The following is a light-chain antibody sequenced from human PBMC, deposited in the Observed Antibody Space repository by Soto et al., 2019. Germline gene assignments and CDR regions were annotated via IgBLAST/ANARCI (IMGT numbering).Light chain of an antibody. CDR3: QQYNSWPLT. J-gene: IGKJ4*01. V-gene: IGKV3-20*01. CDR2: GAS. CDR1: QSVSTNY. Sequence: ENVMTQSPGTLSLSPWEIATLSCRASQSVSTNYVAWYQQKPGQAPRLLIYGASSRASGIPDRFRGSGSGTDFTLTISSLQSEDFAVYYCQQYNSWPLTFGGGTKVDI.